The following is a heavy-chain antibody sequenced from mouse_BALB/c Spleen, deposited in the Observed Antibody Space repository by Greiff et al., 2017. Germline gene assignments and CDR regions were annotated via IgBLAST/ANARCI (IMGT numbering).Heavy chain of an antibody. J-gene: IGHJ3*01. V-gene: IGHV3-2*02. CDR3: ASGGYGYSWFAY. CDR1: GYSITSDYA. D-gene: IGHD1-2*01. Sequence: QSGPGLVKPSQSLSLTCTVTGYSITSDYAWNWIRQVPGNKLEWMGYISYSGSTSYNPSLKSRISITRDTSKNQFFLQLNSVTTEDTATYYCASGGYGYSWFAYWGQGTLVTVSA. CDR2: ISYSGST.